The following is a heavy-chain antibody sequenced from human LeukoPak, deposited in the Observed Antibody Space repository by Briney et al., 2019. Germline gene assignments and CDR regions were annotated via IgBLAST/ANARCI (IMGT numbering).Heavy chain of an antibody. V-gene: IGHV1-2*02. J-gene: IGHJ4*02. CDR2: INPNSGGT. D-gene: IGHD3-10*01. Sequence: ASVKVSCKASGYTFTGYYMHWVRQAPGQGLEWMGWINPNSGGTNYAQKFQGRVTMTRDTSISTAYMELSSLRSEDTAVYYCARDWNYYGSGIYYNVFDYWGQGTLVTVSS. CDR3: ARDWNYYGSGIYYNVFDY. CDR1: GYTFTGYY.